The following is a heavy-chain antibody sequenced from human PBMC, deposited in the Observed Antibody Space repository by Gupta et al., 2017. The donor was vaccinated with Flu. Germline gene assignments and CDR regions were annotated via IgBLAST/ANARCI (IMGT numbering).Heavy chain of an antibody. CDR3: ARGVGWFGELVGFFGGGHGMDV. CDR1: GFTFSSYG. CDR2: IWYDGSNK. J-gene: IGHJ6*02. D-gene: IGHD3-10*01. V-gene: IGHV3-33*01. Sequence: QVQLVESGGGVVQPGRSLRLSCAASGFTFSSYGMHWVRQAPGKGLEWVAVIWYDGSNKYYADSVKGRFTISRDNSKNTLYLQMNSLRAEDTAVYYCARGVGWFGELVGFFGGGHGMDVWGQGTTVTVSS.